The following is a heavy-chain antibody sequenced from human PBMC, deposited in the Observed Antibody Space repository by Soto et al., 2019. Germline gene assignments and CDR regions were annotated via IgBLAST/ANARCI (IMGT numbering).Heavy chain of an antibody. J-gene: IGHJ5*02. D-gene: IGHD3-22*01. CDR1: GYTFTDYY. Sequence: QVQLVQSGAEVKKPGASVKVSCQASGYTFTDYYIHWVRQAPGQGLEWMGWINPNSGGTDYAQKFQGWVTMTRDTSISTAYMDLNRLRSDDTAVYYCARGETGYSDSSAYHHWGQGTLVTVSS. CDR3: ARGETGYSDSSAYHH. V-gene: IGHV1-2*04. CDR2: INPNSGGT.